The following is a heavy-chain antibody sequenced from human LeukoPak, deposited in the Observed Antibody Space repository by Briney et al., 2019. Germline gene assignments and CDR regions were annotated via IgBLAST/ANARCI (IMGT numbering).Heavy chain of an antibody. V-gene: IGHV3-7*01. CDR3: ARDDGFYSASGIYQNYFDH. CDR2: LKQDGSEK. D-gene: IGHD3-10*01. CDR1: GSTFSAYW. J-gene: IGHJ4*02. Sequence: GGSLRLSCAASGSTFSAYWMSWVRQAPGKGLEWVANLKQDGSEKYHVDSVKGRFTISRDNAKNSLYLQMNSLRGEDTAVYYCARDDGFYSASGIYQNYFDHWGQGILVTVSP.